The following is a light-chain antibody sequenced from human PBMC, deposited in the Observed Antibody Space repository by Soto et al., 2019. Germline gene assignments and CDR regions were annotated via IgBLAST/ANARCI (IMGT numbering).Light chain of an antibody. CDR2: KVS. Sequence: ILMTHSPLSRPVTLGQAASISCRSSQRLVHRHGNTYLSWFRQKPRRSPPRLLYKVSTREARGPQTFIGGGAARDYTLKISRGQAEDVILYYYMQRSDWPPITFGQGTRLEIK. CDR1: QRLVHRHGNTY. CDR3: MQRSDWPPIT. J-gene: IGKJ5*01. V-gene: IGKV2-30*02.